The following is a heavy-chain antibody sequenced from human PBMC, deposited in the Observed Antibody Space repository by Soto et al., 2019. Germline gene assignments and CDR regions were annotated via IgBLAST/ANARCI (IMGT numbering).Heavy chain of an antibody. J-gene: IGHJ4*02. CDR2: ISGSGDST. CDR1: GFTFSSYA. Sequence: EVQLLESGGGLVQPGGSLRLSCAASGFTFSSYAMRWVRQAPGKGLEWVSAISGSGDSTYYADSVKGRFTVSRVNSKKTLYLQMNSLRAEDRAVYYCARRGSGGYYAYWGPGTLVTVSS. V-gene: IGHV3-23*01. D-gene: IGHD1-26*01. CDR3: ARRGSGGYYAY.